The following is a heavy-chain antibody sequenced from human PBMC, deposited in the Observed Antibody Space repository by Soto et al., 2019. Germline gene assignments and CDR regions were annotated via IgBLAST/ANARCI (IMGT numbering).Heavy chain of an antibody. J-gene: IGHJ6*02. CDR3: ARDSLSAYGMDV. CDR1: GFTFSSYG. D-gene: IGHD2-15*01. CDR2: IWYDGSNK. V-gene: IGHV3-33*01. Sequence: QVQLVESGGGVVQPGRSLGLSCAASGFTFSSYGMHWVRQAPGKGLEWVAVIWYDGSNKDYADSVKGRITISRDNSKNTLYLQMSSLRAEDTAVYYGARDSLSAYGMDVWGQGTTVTFCS.